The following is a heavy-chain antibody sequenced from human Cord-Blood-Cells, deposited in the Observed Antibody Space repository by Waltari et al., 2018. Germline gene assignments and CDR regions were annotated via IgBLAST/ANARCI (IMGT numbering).Heavy chain of an antibody. D-gene: IGHD3-10*01. V-gene: IGHV1-69*01. CDR3: ARQGFRELPLDY. CDR2: IIPVFGTA. Sequence: QVQLVQSGAEVKKPGSSVKVSCKASGGTFSSYAISWVRQAPGQGLEWMGGIIPVFGTANYAQKYQGRVTITADESTSTAYMELSSLRSEDTAVYYCARQGFRELPLDYWGQGTLVTVSS. J-gene: IGHJ4*02. CDR1: GGTFSSYA.